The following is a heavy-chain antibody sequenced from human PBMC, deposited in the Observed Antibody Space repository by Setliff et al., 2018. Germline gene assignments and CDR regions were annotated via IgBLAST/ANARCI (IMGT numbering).Heavy chain of an antibody. Sequence: GASVKVSCKASGYTFTDYYMHWVQQAPGKGLEWMGRADPEDGHTKYAEKFQGRITISADMSLDIAHMELGSLTSEDTAVYYCTTGLRHGVPYFDLWGQGTLVTVSS. CDR1: GYTFTDYY. CDR3: TTGLRHGVPYFDL. J-gene: IGHJ4*02. V-gene: IGHV1-69-2*01. CDR2: ADPEDGHT. D-gene: IGHD3-10*01.